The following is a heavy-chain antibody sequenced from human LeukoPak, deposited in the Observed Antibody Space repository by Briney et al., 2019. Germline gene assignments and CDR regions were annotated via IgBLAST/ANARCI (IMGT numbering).Heavy chain of an antibody. D-gene: IGHD1-26*01. Sequence: GASVKVSCKASGYTFTGYYMHWVRQAPGQGLEWMGWINPNSGGTNYAQKFQGRVTMTRDTSISTAYMELSRLRSDDTAVYYCATPSGSYYALSDAFDIWGQGTMVTVSS. CDR1: GYTFTGYY. CDR2: INPNSGGT. V-gene: IGHV1-2*02. CDR3: ATPSGSYYALSDAFDI. J-gene: IGHJ3*02.